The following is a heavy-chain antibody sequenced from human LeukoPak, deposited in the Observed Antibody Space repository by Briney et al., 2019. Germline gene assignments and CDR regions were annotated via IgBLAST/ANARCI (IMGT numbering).Heavy chain of an antibody. CDR3: ARSFKYSRFDY. J-gene: IGHJ4*02. CDR1: GGSFSGYY. CDR2: INHSGGT. Sequence: PSETLSLTCAVYGGSFSGYYWSWIRQPPGKGLEWIGEINHSGGTNYNPSLKSRVTISVDTSKNQFSLKLSSVTAADTAVYYCARSFKYSRFDYWGQGTLVTVSP. V-gene: IGHV4-34*01. D-gene: IGHD4-11*01.